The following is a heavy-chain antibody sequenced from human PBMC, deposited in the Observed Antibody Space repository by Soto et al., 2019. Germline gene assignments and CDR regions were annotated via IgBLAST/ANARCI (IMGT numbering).Heavy chain of an antibody. V-gene: IGHV3-30-3*01. CDR2: ISYDGSNK. D-gene: IGHD2-15*01. Sequence: QVQLVESGGGVVQPGRSLRLSCAASGFTFSSYAMHWVRQAPGKGLEWVALISYDGSNKYYADSVKGRFTISRDNSRNTLYLQMNSLRTEDTAVYYCARGGVVVEAAREWVDVIDVWGQVTTVTVSS. CDR3: ARGGVVVEAAREWVDVIDV. J-gene: IGHJ6*02. CDR1: GFTFSSYA.